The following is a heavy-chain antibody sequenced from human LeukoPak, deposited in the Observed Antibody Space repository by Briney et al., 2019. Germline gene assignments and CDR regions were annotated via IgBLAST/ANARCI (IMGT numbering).Heavy chain of an antibody. CDR1: GYPSTIINYY. Sequence: PSETLSLTCAVSGYPSTIINYYWGWIRQPPGKGLEWIGYIYYSGSTNYNPSLKSRVTISVDTSKNQFSLKLSSVTAADTAVYYCARDRRHDLAGYYYYMDVWGKGTTVTVSS. D-gene: IGHD5-24*01. CDR2: IYYSGST. J-gene: IGHJ6*03. V-gene: IGHV4-61*01. CDR3: ARDRRHDLAGYYYYMDV.